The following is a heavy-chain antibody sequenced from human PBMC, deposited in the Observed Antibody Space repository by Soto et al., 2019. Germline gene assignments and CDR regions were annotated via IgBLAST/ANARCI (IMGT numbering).Heavy chain of an antibody. D-gene: IGHD6-13*01. Sequence: GGSLRLSCAASGFTFSTFDMTWVRQAPGKGLEWVSIIRGTDGSTYYADSMKGRFTISKDNSRNTLYLQMNSLRPEDTALYFCVKGRWLDYWGQGTLVTVSS. V-gene: IGHV3-23*01. CDR3: VKGRWLDY. CDR2: IRGTDGST. J-gene: IGHJ4*02. CDR1: GFTFSTFD.